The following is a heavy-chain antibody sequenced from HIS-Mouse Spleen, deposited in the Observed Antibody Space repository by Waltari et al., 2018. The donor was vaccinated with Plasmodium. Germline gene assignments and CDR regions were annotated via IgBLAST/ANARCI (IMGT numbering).Heavy chain of an antibody. CDR3: ARRGGSYYYFDY. Sequence: QLQLQESGPGLVKPSETLSLTCTVSGGSISSSSYYWGWIRQPPGKGLEWVGSVYFSGGPYYHPSLKGRITKSLDPSKNQFSLKVSSLTAADTAVYYWARRGGSYYYFDYWGQGTLVTVSS. CDR2: VYFSGGP. J-gene: IGHJ4*02. D-gene: IGHD1-26*01. V-gene: IGHV4-39*01. CDR1: GGSISSSSYY.